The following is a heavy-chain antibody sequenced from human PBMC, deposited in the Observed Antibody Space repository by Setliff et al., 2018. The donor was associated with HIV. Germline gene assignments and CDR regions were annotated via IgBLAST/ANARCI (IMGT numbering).Heavy chain of an antibody. V-gene: IGHV1-2*06. Sequence: ASVKVSCKASGYIFTDYYMHWVRQAPGQELGWMGRINPNSGGTNYAQKFQGRVTITADISTRTVYMELSSLTSEDTAIYYCARDHQTMLWLDYWGQGTLVTVSS. D-gene: IGHD2-21*01. CDR3: ARDHQTMLWLDY. CDR2: INPNSGGT. CDR1: GYIFTDYY. J-gene: IGHJ4*02.